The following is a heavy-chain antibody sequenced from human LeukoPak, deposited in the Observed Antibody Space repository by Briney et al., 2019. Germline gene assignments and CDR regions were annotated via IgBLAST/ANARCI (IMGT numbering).Heavy chain of an antibody. CDR3: AKWGFDP. CDR2: ISSRGGNT. V-gene: IGHV3-23*01. Sequence: GGSLRLSCAASGFTFSSYAMSWVRQAPGKGLEWVSAISSRGGNTYYADSVKGRLTISRDNSKNTLYLQMNSLRAEDTAIYYCAKWGFDPWGQGTLVTVSS. J-gene: IGHJ5*02. CDR1: GFTFSSYA.